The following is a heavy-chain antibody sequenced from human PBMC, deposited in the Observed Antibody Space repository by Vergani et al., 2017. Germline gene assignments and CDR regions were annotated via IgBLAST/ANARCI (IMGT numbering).Heavy chain of an antibody. J-gene: IGHJ4*02. CDR1: GFTFSRYA. V-gene: IGHV3-23*01. CDR3: AKRSRAPFYCSSTSCPQPFDY. D-gene: IGHD2-2*01. CDR2: ISGSGGST. Sequence: EVQLLESGGGLVQPGGSLRLSCAASGFTFSRYAMSWVRQAPGKGLEWVSAISGSGGSTYYADSVKGRFTISRDNSKNTLYLQMNSLRAEDTAVYYCAKRSRAPFYCSSTSCPQPFDYWGQGTLVTVSS.